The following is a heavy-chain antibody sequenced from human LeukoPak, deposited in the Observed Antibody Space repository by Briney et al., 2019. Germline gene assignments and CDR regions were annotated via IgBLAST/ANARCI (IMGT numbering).Heavy chain of an antibody. J-gene: IGHJ4*02. Sequence: PGGSLRLSCAASGFTFSSYAMSWVRQAPGKGLEWVSAISGSGGSTYYADSVKGRFTISRDNSKNTLYLQMNSLRAEDTAVYYCAKGRLWSGYYIGSWDYWGRGTLVTVSS. CDR1: GFTFSSYA. CDR3: AKGRLWSGYYIGSWDY. D-gene: IGHD3-3*01. CDR2: ISGSGGST. V-gene: IGHV3-23*01.